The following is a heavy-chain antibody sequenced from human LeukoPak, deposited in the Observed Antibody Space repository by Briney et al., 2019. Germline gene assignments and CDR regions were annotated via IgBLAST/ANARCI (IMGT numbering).Heavy chain of an antibody. CDR1: GFTFSNAW. CDR3: TTRWFEELFRDYFDH. J-gene: IGHJ4*02. CDR2: INSKIDGGTT. V-gene: IGHV3-15*07. Sequence: GGSLRLSCAVSGFTFSNAWVKWVRQAPGKGREWVGRINSKIDGGTTDYAGPVKGRFTISRDNSKNPLSLQMNSLKIEHTAVYYCTTRWFEELFRDYFDHWGQETLHTVPS. D-gene: IGHD3-10*01.